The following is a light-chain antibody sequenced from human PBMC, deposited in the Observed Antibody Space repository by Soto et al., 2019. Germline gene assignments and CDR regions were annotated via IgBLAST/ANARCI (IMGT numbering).Light chain of an antibody. CDR2: DAS. CDR3: QQYENLPT. CDR1: QSINNY. Sequence: IQVTQSPSSLSASVGHRVTITCQASQSINNYLNWYQKKQGRAPKLLIYDASNVEAGVPSRFRGSGAGTDFTFTISRLQPEDIATYYCQQYENLPTFGQGTRLEI. J-gene: IGKJ5*01. V-gene: IGKV1-33*01.